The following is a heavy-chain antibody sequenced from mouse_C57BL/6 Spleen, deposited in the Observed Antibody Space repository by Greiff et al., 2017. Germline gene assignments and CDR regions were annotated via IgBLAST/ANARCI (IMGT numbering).Heavy chain of an antibody. CDR3: ARGAWDVRFAY. V-gene: IGHV1-64*01. CDR2: IHPNSSST. J-gene: IGHJ3*01. CDR1: GYTFTSYW. Sequence: VQLQQPGAELVKPGASVKLSCKASGYTFTSYWMHWVKQRPGQGLEWIGMIHPNSSSTNYNEKFKSKATLTVDKSSSTAYMQLSSLTSEDSAVYYCARGAWDVRFAYWGQGTLVTVSA. D-gene: IGHD4-1*01.